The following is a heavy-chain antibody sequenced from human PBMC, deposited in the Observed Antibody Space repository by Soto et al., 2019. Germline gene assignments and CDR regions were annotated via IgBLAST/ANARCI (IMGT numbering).Heavy chain of an antibody. D-gene: IGHD6-6*01. CDR2: INAGNGNT. CDR3: AREGGTARRDYYYYGMDV. V-gene: IGHV1-3*01. CDR1: GYTFTSYA. Sequence: QVQLVQSGAEVKKPGASVKVSCKASGYTFTSYAMHWVRQAPGQRLEWMGWINAGNGNTKYSQKFQGRVTITRDTSASTAYMELSSLRSEDTAVYYCAREGGTARRDYYYYGMDVWGQGTTVTVSS. J-gene: IGHJ6*02.